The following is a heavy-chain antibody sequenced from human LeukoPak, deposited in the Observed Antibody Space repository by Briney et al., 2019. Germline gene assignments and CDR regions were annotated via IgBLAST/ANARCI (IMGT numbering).Heavy chain of an antibody. CDR1: GGSINSYY. CDR2: IYYAGST. Sequence: SETLSLTCTVSGGSINSYYWSWIRPPPGKGLEWIGYIYYAGSTNYNPSLKSRITISVDTSKNQFSLKLTSITAADTAVYYCARVRGGTYNHYFDYWGQGTLVTVSS. CDR3: ARVRGGTYNHYFDY. D-gene: IGHD5-24*01. J-gene: IGHJ4*02. V-gene: IGHV4-59*01.